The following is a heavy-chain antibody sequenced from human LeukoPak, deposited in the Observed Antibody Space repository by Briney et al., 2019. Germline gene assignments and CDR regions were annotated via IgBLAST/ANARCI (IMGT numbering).Heavy chain of an antibody. Sequence: SETLSLTCTVSGYSISSGYYWGWIRQPPGQGLEWIGSIYHSGSTYYNPSLKSRVTISVDTSKNQFSLKLSSVTAADTAVYYCARSRDYVYYFDYWGQGTLVTVSS. CDR2: IYHSGST. D-gene: IGHD4-17*01. J-gene: IGHJ4*02. CDR1: GYSISSGYY. CDR3: ARSRDYVYYFDY. V-gene: IGHV4-38-2*02.